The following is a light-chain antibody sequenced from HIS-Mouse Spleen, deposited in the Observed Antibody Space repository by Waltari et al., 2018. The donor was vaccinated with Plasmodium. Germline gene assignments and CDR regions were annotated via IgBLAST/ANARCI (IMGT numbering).Light chain of an antibody. CDR3: QQRSNWPPLT. CDR2: DAS. V-gene: IGKV3-11*01. Sequence: EIVLTQSPATLSLSPGERATLSCRASQSVSSYLAWYQQKPGQAPRLLIYDASTRATGIPARFSGSGSGTEFTLTSSSLEPEDFAVYYCQQRSNWPPLTFGGGTKVEIK. CDR1: QSVSSY. J-gene: IGKJ4*01.